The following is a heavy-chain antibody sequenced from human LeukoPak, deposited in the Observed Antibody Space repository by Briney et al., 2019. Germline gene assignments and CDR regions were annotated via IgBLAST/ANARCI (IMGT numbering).Heavy chain of an antibody. Sequence: PSETLSLSCTVSGGSISSSNYYWGWIRQPPGKGLEWIGSIYYSGNTYYNPSLKSRVTISVDTSKNQFSLKLTSVTAADTAVYYCAGGLLDNSTWGRFDYWGQGTLVTVSS. CDR2: IYYSGNT. CDR1: GGSISSSNYY. J-gene: IGHJ4*02. D-gene: IGHD6-13*01. V-gene: IGHV4-39*01. CDR3: AGGLLDNSTWGRFDY.